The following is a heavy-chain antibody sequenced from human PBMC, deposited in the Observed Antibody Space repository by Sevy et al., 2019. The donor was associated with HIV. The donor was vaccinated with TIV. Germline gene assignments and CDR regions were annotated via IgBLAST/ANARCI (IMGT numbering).Heavy chain of an antibody. CDR3: VREDINAPRTLWSFDI. CDR2: INPNSGVT. J-gene: IGHJ3*02. Sequence: ASVKVSCKTTGYIFSDYNLHWVRQAPGQGLEWMALINPNSGVTIYAHNFRGGVSMTRDTSMSTAYMELRGLTSDDTAVYYWVREDINAPRTLWSFDIWGQGTMVTVSS. D-gene: IGHD3-16*01. V-gene: IGHV1-2*06. CDR1: GYIFSDYN.